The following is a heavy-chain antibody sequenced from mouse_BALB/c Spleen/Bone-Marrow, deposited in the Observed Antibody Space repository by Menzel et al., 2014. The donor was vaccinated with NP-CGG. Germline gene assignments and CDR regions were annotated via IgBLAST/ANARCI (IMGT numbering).Heavy chain of an antibody. CDR3: ARDYYGSSDY. CDR2: INSNGGST. J-gene: IGHJ2*01. CDR1: GFTFSSYG. Sequence: EVKLVESGGGLVQPGGSLKLSCAASGFTFSSYGMSWVRQTPDKRLELVATINSNGGSTYYPDSVKGRFTISRDNAKNTLYLQTSSLKSEDTAMYYCARDYYGSSDYWGQGTTLTVSS. D-gene: IGHD1-1*01. V-gene: IGHV5-6-3*01.